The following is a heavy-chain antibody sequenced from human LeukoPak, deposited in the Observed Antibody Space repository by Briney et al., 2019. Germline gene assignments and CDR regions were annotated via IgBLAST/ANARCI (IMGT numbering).Heavy chain of an antibody. J-gene: IGHJ4*02. V-gene: IGHV3-30-3*01. CDR1: GFTFSSYA. D-gene: IGHD6-13*01. CDR3: ATQQLNGGVDY. Sequence: GRSLRLSCAVSGFTFSSYAMYWVRQAPGKGLEWVAVISYDGTNKYYADSVKGRFTISRENSKKTLYMQMNSLGADDTAVYYCATQQLNGGVDYWGQGTLVTVSS. CDR2: ISYDGTNK.